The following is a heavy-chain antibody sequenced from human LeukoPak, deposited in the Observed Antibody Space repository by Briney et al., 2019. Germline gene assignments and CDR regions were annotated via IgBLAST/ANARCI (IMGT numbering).Heavy chain of an antibody. D-gene: IGHD3-10*01. V-gene: IGHV4-34*01. CDR2: INHSGST. CDR3: ARGLTGSRRYFDS. CDR1: GGSFSGYY. Sequence: PSETLSLTCAVYGGSFSGYYWSWIRQPPGKGLEWIGVINHSGSTNYNPSLKSRVTISVDTSKNQFSLKLSSVTAADAAVYYCARGLTGSRRYFDSWGQGTLVTVSS. J-gene: IGHJ4*02.